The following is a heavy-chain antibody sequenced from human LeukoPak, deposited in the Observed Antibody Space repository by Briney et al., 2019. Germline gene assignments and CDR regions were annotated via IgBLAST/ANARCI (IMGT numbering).Heavy chain of an antibody. Sequence: GRSLRLSCAASGFTFSSYGMHWVRQAPGKGLEWVAVISYDGSNKYYADSVKGRFTISRDNSKNTLYPQMNSLRAEDTAVYYCAKAQLITAAAGEYFQHWGQGTLVTVSS. CDR3: AKAQLITAAAGEYFQH. CDR1: GFTFSSYG. V-gene: IGHV3-30*18. J-gene: IGHJ1*01. D-gene: IGHD6-13*01. CDR2: ISYDGSNK.